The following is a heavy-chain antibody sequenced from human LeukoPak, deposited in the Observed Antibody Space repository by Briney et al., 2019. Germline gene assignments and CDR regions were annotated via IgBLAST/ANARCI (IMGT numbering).Heavy chain of an antibody. CDR2: VFHSGTT. Sequence: KPSETLSLTCNVSGDSLTSHFWSWIRQTPGKGLEWIGYVFHSGTTNYSPSLKSRVTISLDTSKKQFYLRLASVTAADTAVYYCARRMATVTDAFDIWGRGTMVPVSS. CDR1: GDSLTSHF. V-gene: IGHV4-59*08. D-gene: IGHD5-24*01. J-gene: IGHJ3*02. CDR3: ARRMATVTDAFDI.